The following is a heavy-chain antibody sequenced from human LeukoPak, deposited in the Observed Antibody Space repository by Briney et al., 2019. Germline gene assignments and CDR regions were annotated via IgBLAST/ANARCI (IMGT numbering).Heavy chain of an antibody. CDR1: GFTFSSYG. CDR3: ARDRPSGGGGDLY. J-gene: IGHJ4*02. D-gene: IGHD2-21*01. Sequence: GGSLRLSCAASGFTFSSYGMHWVRQAPGKGLEWVAFIRYDGSNKYYADSVKGRFTISRDNSKNSLYLQMNSLRAEDTAVYYCARDRPSGGGGDLYWGQGTLVTVSS. V-gene: IGHV3-30*02. CDR2: IRYDGSNK.